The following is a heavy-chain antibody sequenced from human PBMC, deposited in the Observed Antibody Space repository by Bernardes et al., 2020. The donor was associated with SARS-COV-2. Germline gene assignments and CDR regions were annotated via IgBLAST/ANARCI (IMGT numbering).Heavy chain of an antibody. Sequence: GGSLRLSCAASGFTFSSYDMNWVRQAPGKGLEWLSYISASGGTIYYADSVKGRFTISRDNAKSSLHLQMNNLRADDTALYYCARDLGLQGAYFDYWGQGSLVTVSA. D-gene: IGHD4-4*01. CDR1: GFTFSSYD. CDR3: ARDLGLQGAYFDY. V-gene: IGHV3-48*03. J-gene: IGHJ4*02. CDR2: ISASGGTI.